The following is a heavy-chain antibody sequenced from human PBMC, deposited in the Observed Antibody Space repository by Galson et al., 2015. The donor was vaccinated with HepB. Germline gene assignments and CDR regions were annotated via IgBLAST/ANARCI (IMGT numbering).Heavy chain of an antibody. CDR2: IYYSGST. D-gene: IGHD4-17*01. V-gene: IGHV4-31*03. CDR3: ARGDDYGDYVGVRAFDI. Sequence: TLSLTCTVSGGSISSGGYYWSWIRQHPGKGLEWIGYIYYSGSTYYNPSLKSRVTISVDTSKNQFSLKLSSVTAADTAVYYCARGDDYGDYVGVRAFDIWGQGTMVTVSS. J-gene: IGHJ3*02. CDR1: GGSISSGGYY.